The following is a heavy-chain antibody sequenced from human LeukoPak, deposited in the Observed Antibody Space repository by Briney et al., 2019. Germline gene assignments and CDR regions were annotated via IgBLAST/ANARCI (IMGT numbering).Heavy chain of an antibody. CDR3: ARESPSYDTSGLDAFDI. D-gene: IGHD3-22*01. CDR1: GYSFTSYW. Sequence: GESLKISCKGSGYSFTSYWIGWVCQMPGKGLEWMGIIYPGDSDTRYSPSFQGQVTISADKSISTAYLQWSSLKASDTAMYYCARESPSYDTSGLDAFDIWGQGTMVTISS. CDR2: IYPGDSDT. J-gene: IGHJ3*02. V-gene: IGHV5-51*01.